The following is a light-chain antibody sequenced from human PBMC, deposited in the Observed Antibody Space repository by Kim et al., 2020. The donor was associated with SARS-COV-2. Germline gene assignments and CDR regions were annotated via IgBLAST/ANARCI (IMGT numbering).Light chain of an antibody. J-gene: IGLJ2*01. CDR2: GKN. CDR3: NSRDSNDNVV. CDR1: SLRSYY. V-gene: IGLV3-19*01. Sequence: VALVQTVRITCQGDSLRSYYATWYQQKPGQAPILVIYGKNNRPSGIPDRFSGSSSGNTASLTITGTQAGDEADYYGNSRDSNDNVVFGGGTQLTVL.